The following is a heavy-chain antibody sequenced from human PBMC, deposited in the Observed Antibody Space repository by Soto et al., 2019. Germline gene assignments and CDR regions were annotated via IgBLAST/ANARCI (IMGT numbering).Heavy chain of an antibody. J-gene: IGHJ4*02. Sequence: QVHLVESGGGVVQPGRSLRLSCAASGFTFSNYYVHWVRQAPGKGLEWVAVISGDGSKQYYADSVKGRFTISRDNSKNRLYLQMNSLRLVDTAIYYCARDSADNDNWQKTSPLTDYWGQGTLVTVSS. V-gene: IGHV3-30-3*01. D-gene: IGHD1-1*01. CDR2: ISGDGSKQ. CDR3: ARDSADNDNWQKTSPLTDY. CDR1: GFTFSNYY.